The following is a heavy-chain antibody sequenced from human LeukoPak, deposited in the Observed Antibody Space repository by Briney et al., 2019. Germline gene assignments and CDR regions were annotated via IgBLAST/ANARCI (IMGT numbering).Heavy chain of an antibody. D-gene: IGHD3-10*01. Sequence: GGSLRLSCAASGFTFSSYEMNWVRQAPGKGLEWVSYISSSGSTIYYADSVKGRFTVSRDNAKNSLYLQMNSLKAEDTAVYYCARDSAGSGSYVGYFEYWGQGTLVTVSS. V-gene: IGHV3-48*03. CDR2: ISSSGSTI. CDR3: ARDSAGSGSYVGYFEY. CDR1: GFTFSSYE. J-gene: IGHJ4*02.